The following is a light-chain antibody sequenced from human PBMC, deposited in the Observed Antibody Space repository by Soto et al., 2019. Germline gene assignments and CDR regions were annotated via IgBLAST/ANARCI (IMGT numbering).Light chain of an antibody. CDR2: DAS. V-gene: IGKV3-11*01. J-gene: IGKJ2*01. CDR3: QQRSNWYT. Sequence: EIVLTQSPATLSLSPGERATLSCRASQSVSSYLAWYQQKPGQAPRLLIYDASNWATGIPARFSGSGSGTDFTLTISSLAPEDFAVYYCQQRSNWYTFGQGTKLEIK. CDR1: QSVSSY.